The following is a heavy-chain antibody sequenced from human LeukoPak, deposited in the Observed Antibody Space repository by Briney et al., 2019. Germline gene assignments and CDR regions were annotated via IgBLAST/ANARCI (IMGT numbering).Heavy chain of an antibody. D-gene: IGHD3-3*01. CDR1: GFTFSSYA. CDR3: AKDQGTAIFGMIIPDWYFDL. Sequence: TGGSLRLSCAASGFTFSSYAMNWVRQAPGKGLEWVSSISGGSNNINYAGSVKGRFTTSRDNSQNTLYLQMNSLRADDTAVYYCAKDQGTAIFGMIIPDWYFDLWGRGTLVTVSS. V-gene: IGHV3-23*01. J-gene: IGHJ2*01. CDR2: ISGGSNNI.